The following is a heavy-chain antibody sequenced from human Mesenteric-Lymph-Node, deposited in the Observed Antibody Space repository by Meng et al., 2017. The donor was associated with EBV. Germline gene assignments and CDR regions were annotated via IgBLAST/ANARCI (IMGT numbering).Heavy chain of an antibody. J-gene: IGHJ4*02. CDR2: ISGDGSVI. Sequence: QVQLMESGGXLVKPGGSXRLSCVASGFSFRDYYMTWIRQAPGTGLQWLSLISGDGSVISYADSVKGRFTISRDNTKNALYLQINSLRADDTAIYYCAKEDYDESGGPLPDWGQGTLVTVSS. CDR3: AKEDYDESGGPLPD. V-gene: IGHV3-11*01. D-gene: IGHD3-16*01. CDR1: GFSFRDYY.